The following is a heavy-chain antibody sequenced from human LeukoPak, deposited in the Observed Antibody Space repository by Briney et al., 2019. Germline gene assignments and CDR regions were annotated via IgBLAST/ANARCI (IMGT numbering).Heavy chain of an antibody. V-gene: IGHV3-23*01. Sequence: GGSLRLSCAASGFTFSSYWMSWVRQAPGKGLEWVSAISGSGGSTYYADSVKGRFTISRDNSKNTLYLQMNSLRAEDTAVYYCAKRLTGWQQLVAGGWFDPWGQGTLVTVSS. CDR2: ISGSGGST. J-gene: IGHJ5*02. CDR3: AKRLTGWQQLVAGGWFDP. D-gene: IGHD6-13*01. CDR1: GFTFSSYW.